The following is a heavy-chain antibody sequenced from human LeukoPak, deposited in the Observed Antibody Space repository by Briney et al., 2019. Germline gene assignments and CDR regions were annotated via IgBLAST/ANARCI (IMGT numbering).Heavy chain of an antibody. D-gene: IGHD5-24*01. CDR2: ISWNSGSI. Sequence: GRSLRLSCAASGFTFDDYAMHWVRQAPGKGLEWVSGISWNSGSIGYADSVKGRLTISRDNAKNSLFLQMNSLRAEDMALYYCARGMATGGRLDYWGQGTLVTVSS. CDR3: ARGMATGGRLDY. CDR1: GFTFDDYA. V-gene: IGHV3-9*03. J-gene: IGHJ4*02.